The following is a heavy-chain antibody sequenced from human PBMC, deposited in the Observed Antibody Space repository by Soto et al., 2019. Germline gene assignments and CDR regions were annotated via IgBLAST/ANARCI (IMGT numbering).Heavy chain of an antibody. CDR3: ASGIQLWLRRINNGYSG. CDR1: GGTFSTYA. CDR2: IIPMFGTA. Sequence: QVQLVQSGAEVKKPESSVKVSCKAPGGTFSTYAISWVRQAPGQGLEWMGGIIPMFGTANYAQRFQDRVTITADESTNTVYMELSSLRSEDTAVYFCASGIQLWLRRINNGYSGWGQGNLVTVSP. V-gene: IGHV1-69*12. J-gene: IGHJ4*02. D-gene: IGHD5-18*01.